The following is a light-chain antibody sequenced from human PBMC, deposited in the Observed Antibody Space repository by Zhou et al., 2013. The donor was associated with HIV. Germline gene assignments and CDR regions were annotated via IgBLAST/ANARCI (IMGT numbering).Light chain of an antibody. CDR1: QDISNY. CDR3: QNQSNWPPLT. V-gene: IGKV1-27*01. Sequence: DIQMTQSPSSLSASVGDRVTITCRASQDISNYLAWYQQKPGKVPKLLIYAASTLQSGVPSRLSGSGAGTNFTLTISSLQPEDFAMYYCQNQSNWPPLTFGGGTKVEIK. J-gene: IGKJ4*01. CDR2: AAS.